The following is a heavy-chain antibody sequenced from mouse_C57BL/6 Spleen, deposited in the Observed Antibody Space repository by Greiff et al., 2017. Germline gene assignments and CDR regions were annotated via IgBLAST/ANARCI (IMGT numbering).Heavy chain of an antibody. CDR2: IDPSDSYT. Sequence: QVQLQQPGAELVMPGASVKLSCKASGYTFTSYWMHWVKQRPGQGLEWIGEIDPSDSYTNYNQKFKGKSTLTVDKASSTAYMQLSSLTSEDSAVYYCATRVYWGQGTTLTVSS. J-gene: IGHJ2*01. V-gene: IGHV1-69*01. CDR1: GYTFTSYW. D-gene: IGHD3-3*01. CDR3: ATRVY.